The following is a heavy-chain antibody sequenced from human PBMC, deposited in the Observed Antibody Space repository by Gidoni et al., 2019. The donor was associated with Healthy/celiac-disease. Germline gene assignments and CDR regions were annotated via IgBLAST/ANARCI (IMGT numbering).Heavy chain of an antibody. Sequence: QVQLVQSGAEVKKPGASLTVFCTATGDTSTGYYMHWVRQAPGQGLEWMGWINPNSGGTNYAQKLQGWVTMTRDTSISTAYMELSRLRSDDTAVYYCARDLRGNWDFDYWGQGTLVTVSS. CDR1: GDTSTGYY. CDR3: ARDLRGNWDFDY. J-gene: IGHJ4*02. CDR2: INPNSGGT. D-gene: IGHD1-1*01. V-gene: IGHV1-2*04.